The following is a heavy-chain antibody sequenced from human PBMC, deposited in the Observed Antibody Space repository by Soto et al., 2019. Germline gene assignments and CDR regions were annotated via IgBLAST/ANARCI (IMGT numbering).Heavy chain of an antibody. CDR3: ARDDSGYGVLGD. J-gene: IGHJ4*02. V-gene: IGHV4-31*03. Sequence: QVQLQESSPGLVKPSQTLSLTCTVSGVSISSSGYYWSWIRQHPGKGLEWIGYIYYSGTTYYNPSLESRLTISVDTSKKQFSLKLSSVTAADTAVYYCARDDSGYGVLGDWGQGTLLTVSS. CDR2: IYYSGTT. CDR1: GVSISSSGYY. D-gene: IGHD5-12*01.